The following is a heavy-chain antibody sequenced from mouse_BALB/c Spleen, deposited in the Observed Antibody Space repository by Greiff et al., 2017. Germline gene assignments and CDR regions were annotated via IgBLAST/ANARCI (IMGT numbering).Heavy chain of an antibody. V-gene: IGHV2-6-7*01. CDR1: GFSLTGYG. J-gene: IGHJ2*01. CDR3: ARDRGSSGYGNYFDY. Sequence: VQLQQSGPGLVAPSQSLSITCTVSGFSLTGYGVNWVRQPPGKGLEWLGMIWGDGSTDYNSALKSRLSISKDNSKSQVFLKMNSLQTDDTARYYCARDRGSSGYGNYFDYWGQGTTLTVSS. CDR2: IWGDGST. D-gene: IGHD3-1*01.